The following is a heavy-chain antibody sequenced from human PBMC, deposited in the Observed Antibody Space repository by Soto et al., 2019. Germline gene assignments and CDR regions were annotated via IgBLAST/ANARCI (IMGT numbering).Heavy chain of an antibody. CDR2: INSDGSST. Sequence: GGSLRLSCAASGFTFSSYWMHWVRQAPGKGLVWVSRINSDGSSTSYADSVKGRFTISRDNAKNTLYLQMNSLRAEDTAVYYCARVLRGYSGYEREDYYYGMDVWGQGTTVTVSS. J-gene: IGHJ6*02. V-gene: IGHV3-74*01. D-gene: IGHD5-12*01. CDR1: GFTFSSYW. CDR3: ARVLRGYSGYEREDYYYGMDV.